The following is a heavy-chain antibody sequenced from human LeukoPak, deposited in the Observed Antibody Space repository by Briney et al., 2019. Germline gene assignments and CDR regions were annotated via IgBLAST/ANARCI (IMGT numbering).Heavy chain of an antibody. CDR1: GGSISSGRYY. V-gene: IGHV4-61*02. D-gene: IGHD1-26*01. CDR3: ARGGLLRDIDY. J-gene: IGHJ4*02. Sequence: SQTLSLTCTVSGGSISSGRYYWSWIRQPAGKALEWIGRIYTSGSTNYNPSLKSRVTISVDTSKNQFSLKLGSVTAADTAVYYCARGGLLRDIDYWGQGTLVTVSS. CDR2: IYTSGST.